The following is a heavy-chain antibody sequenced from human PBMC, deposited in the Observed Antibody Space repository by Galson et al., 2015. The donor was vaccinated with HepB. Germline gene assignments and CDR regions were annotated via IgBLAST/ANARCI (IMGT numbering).Heavy chain of an antibody. Sequence: SLRLSYAASGFTFSYYAMSWVRQAPGKGLEWISAITPSGDNTYSADSMKGRFTISRDNSRNTLFLQMNSLSAGDTAIYFCAKVFPEKTDGWYRQALYYFDSWGQGTRVTVSS. V-gene: IGHV3-23*01. CDR3: AKVFPEKTDGWYRQALYYFDS. D-gene: IGHD6-19*01. CDR1: GFTFSYYA. CDR2: ITPSGDNT. J-gene: IGHJ4*02.